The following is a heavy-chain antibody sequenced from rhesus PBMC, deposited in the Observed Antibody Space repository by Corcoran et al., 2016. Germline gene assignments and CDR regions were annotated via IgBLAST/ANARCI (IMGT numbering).Heavy chain of an antibody. J-gene: IGHJ4*01. CDR1: GFSIRDYY. V-gene: IGHV3-178*01. CDR2: FSNFGGTT. CDR3: SRDFDY. Sequence: EVQLVESGGGLAKPGGSRRLSCAASGFSIRDYYMDWVRQAPGKGLVWVSRFSNFGGTTWYSESVKGRFTISRDNAKNTLFLQMNRLRGEDTAVYYCSRDFDYWGQGVLVTVTS.